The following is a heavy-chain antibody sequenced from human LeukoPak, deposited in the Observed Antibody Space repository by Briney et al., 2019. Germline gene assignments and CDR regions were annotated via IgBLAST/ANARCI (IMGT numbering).Heavy chain of an antibody. J-gene: IGHJ4*02. CDR2: ISGSGGST. D-gene: IGHD6-13*01. CDR3: AKGFSSSWYNPYYFDY. Sequence: EGSLRLSSAASGFTLSSYAMSWVRQAPRKGLEWVSAISGSGGSTYYADSVKGRFTISRDNSKNTLHLQMNSLRAEDTAVYYCAKGFSSSWYNPYYFDYWGQGTLVTVSS. CDR1: GFTLSSYA. V-gene: IGHV3-23*01.